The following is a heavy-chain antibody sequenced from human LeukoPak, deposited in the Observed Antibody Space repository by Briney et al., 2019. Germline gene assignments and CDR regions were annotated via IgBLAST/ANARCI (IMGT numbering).Heavy chain of an antibody. V-gene: IGHV3-23*01. CDR3: ARDPNGDYVGAFEM. J-gene: IGHJ3*02. CDR2: IRSGGGGT. D-gene: IGHD4-17*01. CDR1: GFPFSNYA. Sequence: GSLRRSCAASGFPFSNYAMIWVRQAPGRGLEWVSAIRSGGGGTLYADSVKGRFTISRDNSKNTLFLQMNNMRAEDTAVYYCARDPNGDYVGAFEMWGPGTKVTVS.